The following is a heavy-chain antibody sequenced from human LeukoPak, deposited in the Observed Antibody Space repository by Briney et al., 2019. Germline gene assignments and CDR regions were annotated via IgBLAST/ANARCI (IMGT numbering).Heavy chain of an antibody. J-gene: IGHJ4*02. CDR2: IIPIVGTA. Sequence: GASVKVSCKASVGTLTSYAISWVRQAPGQGLEWMGGIIPIVGTANYAQKFQGKVTITADESTSTAYMELSSLRSEDTAVYYCARDRLTSRLRLGELSLGWYYFDYWGQGTLVTVSS. CDR1: VGTLTSYA. D-gene: IGHD3-16*02. CDR3: ARDRLTSRLRLGELSLGWYYFDY. V-gene: IGHV1-69*01.